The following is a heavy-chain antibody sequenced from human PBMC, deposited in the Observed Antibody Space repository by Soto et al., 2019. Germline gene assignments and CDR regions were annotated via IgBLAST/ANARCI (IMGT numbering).Heavy chain of an antibody. J-gene: IGHJ5*02. D-gene: IGHD2-2*01. Sequence: SLRLSCAASGFTFSSYWMSWVRQAPGKGLEWVANIKQDGSVKYYVDSVKGRFTISRDNAKNSLYLQMNSLRAEDTAVYYCARGRSGYCSSTSCYGWFDPWGQGTLVTVSS. CDR3: ARGRSGYCSSTSCYGWFDP. CDR2: IKQDGSVK. CDR1: GFTFSSYW. V-gene: IGHV3-7*01.